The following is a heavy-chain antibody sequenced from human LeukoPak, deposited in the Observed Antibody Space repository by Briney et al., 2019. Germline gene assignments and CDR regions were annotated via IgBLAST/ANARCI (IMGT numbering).Heavy chain of an antibody. CDR2: IYTSGST. D-gene: IGHD3-10*01. CDR1: GGSISSYY. Sequence: SETLSLTCTVSGGSISSYYWSWIRQPAGKGLEWIGRIYTSGSTNYNPSLKSRVTMSVDTSKNQFSLKLSSVTAADTAVYYCARGPYYGSGTTKTAFDIWGQGTMVIVSS. CDR3: ARGPYYGSGTTKTAFDI. V-gene: IGHV4-4*07. J-gene: IGHJ3*02.